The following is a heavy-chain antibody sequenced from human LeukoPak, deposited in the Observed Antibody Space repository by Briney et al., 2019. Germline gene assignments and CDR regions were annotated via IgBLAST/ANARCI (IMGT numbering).Heavy chain of an antibody. J-gene: IGHJ4*02. D-gene: IGHD5-18*01. Sequence: QPGRSLTLSCAASGFTFSSYAMHWVRQAPGKGLQWVAVISYDGSNKYYTNSVKGRFTISRDNSKNTVYLQMNSLRAEDTAVYYCAKGQPGGTQLPSWAPYYFDYWGQGTLVTVSS. CDR2: ISYDGSNK. CDR3: AKGQPGGTQLPSWAPYYFDY. V-gene: IGHV3-30*04. CDR1: GFTFSSYA.